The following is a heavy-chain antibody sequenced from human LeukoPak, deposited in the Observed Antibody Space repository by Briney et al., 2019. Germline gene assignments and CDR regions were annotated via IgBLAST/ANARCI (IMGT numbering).Heavy chain of an antibody. CDR1: GGSISSYY. CDR3: ARTRAGIAAAGTGWFDP. J-gene: IGHJ5*02. Sequence: NPSETLSLTCTVSGGSISSYYWSWIRQPPGKGLEWIGYIYYSGSTNYNPSLKSRVTISVDTSKNQFSLKLSSVTAADTAVYYCARTRAGIAAAGTGWFDPWGQGTLVTVSS. V-gene: IGHV4-59*01. CDR2: IYYSGST. D-gene: IGHD6-13*01.